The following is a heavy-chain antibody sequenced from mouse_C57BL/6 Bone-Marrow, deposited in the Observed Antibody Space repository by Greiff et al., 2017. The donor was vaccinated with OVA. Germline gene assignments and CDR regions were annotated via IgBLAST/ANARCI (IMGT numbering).Heavy chain of an antibody. D-gene: IGHD1-1*01. Sequence: VQLQQSGTVLARPGASVKMSCKTSGYTFTSYWMHWVKQRPGQGLEWIGAIYPGNSDTSYNQKFKGKAKLTAVTSASTAYMELSSLTDEDSAVCYCRKTYYYGSGLDDWGQGATLTVSS. CDR1: GYTFTSYW. CDR2: IYPGNSDT. V-gene: IGHV1-5*01. CDR3: RKTYYYGSGLDD. J-gene: IGHJ2*01.